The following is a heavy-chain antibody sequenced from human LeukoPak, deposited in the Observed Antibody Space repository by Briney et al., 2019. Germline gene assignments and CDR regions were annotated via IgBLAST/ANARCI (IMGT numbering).Heavy chain of an antibody. CDR1: GYTFVSHG. CDR2: ISVYNGNP. CDR3: ARDSYSSSWYESYYYYMDV. V-gene: IGHV1-18*01. J-gene: IGHJ6*03. Sequence: GASVKGSCKASGYTFVSHGISWVRQAPGQGLEWMGWISVYNGNPNYAQKLQGRVTMTTDTSTSTAYMELRSLRSDDTAVYYCARDSYSSSWYESYYYYMDVWGKGTTVTVSS. D-gene: IGHD6-13*01.